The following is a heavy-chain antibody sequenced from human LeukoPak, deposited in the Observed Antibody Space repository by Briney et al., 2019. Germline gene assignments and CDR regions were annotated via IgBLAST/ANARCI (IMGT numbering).Heavy chain of an antibody. CDR1: GFTFDDYA. CDR2: ISWNSRSI. J-gene: IGHJ4*02. CDR3: ARDARQQLVERFDY. V-gene: IGHV3-9*01. Sequence: GGSLRLSCAASGFTFDDYAMHWVRHVPGKGREWGSGISWNSRSIAYADSVKGRFTISRDNAKNSLYLQMNSLRAEDTAVYYCARDARQQLVERFDYWGQGTLVTVSS. D-gene: IGHD6-13*01.